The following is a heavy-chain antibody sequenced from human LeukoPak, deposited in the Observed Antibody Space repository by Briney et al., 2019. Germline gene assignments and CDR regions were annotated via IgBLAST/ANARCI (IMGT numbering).Heavy chain of an antibody. D-gene: IGHD3-22*01. CDR2: INPNSGGT. CDR1: GYTFTGYY. J-gene: IGHJ3*02. CDR3: ARDVYYYDSSGSDAFDI. Sequence: ASVKVSCKASGYTFTGYYMHCVRQAPGQGLEWMGRINPNSGGTNYAQKFQGRVTMTRDTSISTAYMELSRLRSDDTAVYYCARDVYYYDSSGSDAFDIWGQGTMVTVSS. V-gene: IGHV1-2*06.